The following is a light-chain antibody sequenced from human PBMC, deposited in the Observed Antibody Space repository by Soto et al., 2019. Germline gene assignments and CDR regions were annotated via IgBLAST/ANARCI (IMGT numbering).Light chain of an antibody. CDR1: QSVGNN. J-gene: IGKJ5*01. CDR3: QQHANWPLT. CDR2: EAS. Sequence: EIGLTQSPATLSLSPGERATLSCRASQSVGNNLAWYQPKPGQAPGLLIYEASTRATGIPARFSGSGSGTDFTLTISSLEPEDFAVYYCQQHANWPLTFGGGTRLEIK. V-gene: IGKV3-11*01.